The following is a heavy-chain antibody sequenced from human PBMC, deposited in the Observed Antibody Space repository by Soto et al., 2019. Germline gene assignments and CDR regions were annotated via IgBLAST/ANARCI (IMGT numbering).Heavy chain of an antibody. J-gene: IGHJ4*02. CDR2: IIPIFGTA. D-gene: IGHD3-10*01. CDR1: GGTFSSYA. Sequence: QVQLVQSGAEVKKPGSSVKVSCKASGGTFSSYAISWERQAPGQGLEWMGGIIPIFGTANYAQKFQGRVTITADESTSTAYMELSSLRSEDTAVYYCAREAVTMVRGVILKTYYFDYWGQGTLVTVSS. CDR3: AREAVTMVRGVILKTYYFDY. V-gene: IGHV1-69*01.